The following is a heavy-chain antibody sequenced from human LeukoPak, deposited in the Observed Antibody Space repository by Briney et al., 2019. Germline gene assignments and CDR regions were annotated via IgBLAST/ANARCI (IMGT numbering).Heavy chain of an antibody. CDR2: ISAYNGNT. D-gene: IGHD1-26*01. V-gene: IGHV1-18*01. J-gene: IGHJ6*03. CDR1: GYTFTSYG. Sequence: ASVKVSCKASGYTFTSYGISWVRQAPGQGLEWMGWISAYNGNTNYAQKLQGRVTMTTDTSTSTAYMELRSLRSDDTAVYYCARHASGSYYYYYYMDVWGKGTTVTISS. CDR3: ARHASGSYYYYYYMDV.